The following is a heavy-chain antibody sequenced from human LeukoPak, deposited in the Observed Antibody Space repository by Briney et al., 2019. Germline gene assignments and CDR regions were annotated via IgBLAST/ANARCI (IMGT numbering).Heavy chain of an antibody. CDR3: AKGKDGYNWPFDY. CDR1: GFTFSSYG. Sequence: GGSLRLSCAASGFTFSSYGMHWVRQAPGKGLEWVAVISYDGSNKYYADSVKGRFTISRDNSKNTLYLQLNSLRPEDTAVYYCAKGKDGYNWPFDYWGQGTLVTVSS. D-gene: IGHD5-24*01. V-gene: IGHV3-30*18. J-gene: IGHJ4*02. CDR2: ISYDGSNK.